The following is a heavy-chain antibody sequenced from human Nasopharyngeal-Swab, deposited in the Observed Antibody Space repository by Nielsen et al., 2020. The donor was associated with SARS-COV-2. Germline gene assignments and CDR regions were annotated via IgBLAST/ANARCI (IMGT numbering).Heavy chain of an antibody. CDR3: ASDSGWHNPFDY. CDR2: IIPIFGT. J-gene: IGHJ4*02. V-gene: IGHV1-69*13. Sequence: SVKVSCKASGGTFNTYTITWVRQAPGQGLEWMGGIIPIFGTQKFQGRVTITADESTSTAYMELSSLRSEDTAVYYCASDSGWHNPFDYWGQGTLVTVSS. D-gene: IGHD6-19*01. CDR1: GGTFNTYT.